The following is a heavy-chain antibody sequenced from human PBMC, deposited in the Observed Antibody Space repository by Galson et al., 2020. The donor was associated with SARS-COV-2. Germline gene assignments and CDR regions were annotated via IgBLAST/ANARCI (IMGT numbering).Heavy chain of an antibody. V-gene: IGHV4-34*01. Sequence: SETLSLTCDVYGGSFSGYYWSWIRQPPGKGLEWIGEISDSGSTNYNPSLKSRVTISVDTSKKQFSLKLSSVTAADTAVYYCARGLVGARLGYWGQGTLVTVSS. CDR3: ARGLVGARLGY. D-gene: IGHD1-26*01. CDR1: GGSFSGYY. CDR2: ISDSGST. J-gene: IGHJ4*02.